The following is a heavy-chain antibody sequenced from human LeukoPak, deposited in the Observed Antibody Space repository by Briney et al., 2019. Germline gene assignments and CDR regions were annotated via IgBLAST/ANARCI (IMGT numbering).Heavy chain of an antibody. D-gene: IGHD2/OR15-2a*01. CDR3: ARGDDEYPYYYMDV. CDR1: GGTFSSYA. CDR2: IIPIFGTA. Sequence: GASVKVSCKASGGTFSSYAISRVRQAPGQGLEWMGGIIPIFGTANYAQKFQGRVTTATDESTSTAYMERSSLRSEDTAVYYCARGDDEYPYYYMDVWGKGTTVTVSS. V-gene: IGHV1-69*05. J-gene: IGHJ6*03.